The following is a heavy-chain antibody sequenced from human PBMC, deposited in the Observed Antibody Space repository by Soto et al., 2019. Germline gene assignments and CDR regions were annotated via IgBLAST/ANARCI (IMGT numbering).Heavy chain of an antibody. V-gene: IGHV4-34*01. CDR2: INHSGST. D-gene: IGHD2-2*01. Sequence: SETLSLTCAVYGGSFSGYYWSWIRQPPGKGPEWIGEINHSGSTNYNPSLKSRVTISVDTSKNQFSLKLSSVTAADTAVYYCARGGVVPAASNWFDPWGQGTLVTVSS. J-gene: IGHJ5*02. CDR1: GGSFSGYY. CDR3: ARGGVVPAASNWFDP.